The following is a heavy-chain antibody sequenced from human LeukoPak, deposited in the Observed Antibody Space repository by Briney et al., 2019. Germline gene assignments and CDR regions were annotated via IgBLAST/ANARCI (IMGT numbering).Heavy chain of an antibody. CDR2: ISGSGDRA. V-gene: IGHV3-23*01. Sequence: GGSLRLSCAPSGFTFSSYAMSWVRQAPGKGLEWVSVISGSGDRAYYADSVEGRFTLSRDNSRNTMYLQMNSLRADDTAVYYCAKDHIGTLSYDILSAFASWGQGTLVTVSS. CDR1: GFTFSSYA. J-gene: IGHJ4*02. CDR3: AKDHIGTLSYDILSAFAS. D-gene: IGHD3-9*01.